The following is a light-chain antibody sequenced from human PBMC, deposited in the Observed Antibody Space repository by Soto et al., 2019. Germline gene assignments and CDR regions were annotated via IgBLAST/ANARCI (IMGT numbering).Light chain of an antibody. Sequence: DIQMTQSPSSLSASVGDRVTNTCRASQSNSSYLNWYQQKPGKAPKLLIYTASSLQSGVPSRFSGSGSGTDFTLSVSCLQHEDFATYYCQQSYSIRALTFGGGTKVEIK. CDR2: TAS. CDR3: QQSYSIRALT. V-gene: IGKV1-39*01. J-gene: IGKJ4*01. CDR1: QSNSSY.